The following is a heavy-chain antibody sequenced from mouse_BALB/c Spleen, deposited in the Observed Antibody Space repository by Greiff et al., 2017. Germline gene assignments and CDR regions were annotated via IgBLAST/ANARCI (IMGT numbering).Heavy chain of an antibody. Sequence: EVKVVESGGGLVQPGGSLKLSCAASGFDFSRYWMSWVRQAPGKGLEWIGEINPDSSTINYTPSLKDKFIISRDNAKNTLYLQMSKVRSEDTALYYCARQDYYGSSLYAMDYWGQGTSVTVSS. CDR2: INPDSSTI. J-gene: IGHJ4*01. V-gene: IGHV4-1*02. CDR3: ARQDYYGSSLYAMDY. D-gene: IGHD1-1*01. CDR1: GFDFSRYW.